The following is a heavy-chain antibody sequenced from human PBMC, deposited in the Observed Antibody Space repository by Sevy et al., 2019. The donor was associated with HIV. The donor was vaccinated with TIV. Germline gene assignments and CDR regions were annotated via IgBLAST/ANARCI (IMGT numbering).Heavy chain of an antibody. CDR2: IKQDESEK. Sequence: GGSLRLSCAASGFSFSSYWMHWVRQAPGKGLEWVANIKQDESEKYYVASVKGRFTISRDNAKNSLYLQMNSLRPEDTAVYYCARGNSGSFDYCGQGTLVTVSS. J-gene: IGHJ4*02. D-gene: IGHD3-22*01. CDR3: ARGNSGSFDY. V-gene: IGHV3-7*04. CDR1: GFSFSSYW.